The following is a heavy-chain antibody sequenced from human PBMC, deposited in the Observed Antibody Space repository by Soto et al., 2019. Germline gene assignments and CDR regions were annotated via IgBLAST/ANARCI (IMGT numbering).Heavy chain of an antibody. D-gene: IGHD2-21*01. CDR1: GFTFSNYA. V-gene: IGHV3-30*04. J-gene: IGHJ5*02. CDR2: ISDDGRNT. Sequence: QVQLVESGGGVVQPERSLRLSCAATGFTFSNYAIHWVRQTPGKGLEWVAVISDDGRNTYYADSVKGRFTISRDNSKSTSYLQMNSLRAEDTAVYYCARGLVVVIAKDWFDPWGQGTLVTVSS. CDR3: ARGLVVVIAKDWFDP.